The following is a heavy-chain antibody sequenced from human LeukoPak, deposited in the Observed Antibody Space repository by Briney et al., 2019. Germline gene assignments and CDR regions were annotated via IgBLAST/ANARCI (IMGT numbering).Heavy chain of an antibody. CDR1: GYTFTSYY. Sequence: ASVKVSCKASGYTFTSYYMHWVRQAPGQGLEWMGIINPSGGSTSYAQKFQGRVTMTRDTSTSTVYMELSSLRSGDTAVYYCARDPDGAGTSYYFDYWGQGTLVTVSS. D-gene: IGHD5-24*01. CDR3: ARDPDGAGTSYYFDY. CDR2: INPSGGST. J-gene: IGHJ4*02. V-gene: IGHV1-46*01.